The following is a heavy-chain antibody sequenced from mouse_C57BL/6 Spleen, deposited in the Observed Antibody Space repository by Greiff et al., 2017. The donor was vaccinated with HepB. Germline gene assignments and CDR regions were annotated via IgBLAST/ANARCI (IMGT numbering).Heavy chain of an antibody. J-gene: IGHJ4*01. Sequence: QVQLQQPGAELVRPGSSVKLSCKASGYTFTSYWMHWVKQSPIQGLEWIGNIDPSDSETHYNQKFKDKATLTVDKSSSTAYMQLSSLTSEDSAVYYCAHSRGSSYYYAMDYWGQGTSVTVSS. CDR1: GYTFTSYW. CDR3: AHSRGSSYYYAMDY. CDR2: IDPSDSET. V-gene: IGHV1-52*01. D-gene: IGHD1-1*01.